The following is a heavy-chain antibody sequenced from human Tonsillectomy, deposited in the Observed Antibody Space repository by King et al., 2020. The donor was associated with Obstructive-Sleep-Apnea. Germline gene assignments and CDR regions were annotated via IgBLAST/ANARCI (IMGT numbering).Heavy chain of an antibody. D-gene: IGHD2-15*01. CDR2: TFYGGST. J-gene: IGHJ4*02. V-gene: IGHV4-30-4*07. CDR3: VREYCSGGSCSLDY. Sequence: QVQLQESGPGLVKPSQTLSLTCAVSGGSISSGAYSWNWIRQPPGKGLEWIGHTFYGGSTYYNPSLKSRITISIDTFENQFSLKLNSCTAAGTAVYYCVREYCSGGSCSLDYWGQGTPVTVSS. CDR1: GGSISSGAYS.